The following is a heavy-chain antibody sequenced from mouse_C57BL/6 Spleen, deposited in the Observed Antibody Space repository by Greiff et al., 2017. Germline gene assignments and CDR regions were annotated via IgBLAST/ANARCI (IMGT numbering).Heavy chain of an antibody. CDR1: GYTFTSYW. V-gene: IGHV1-61*01. J-gene: IGHJ2*01. CDR2: IYPSDSET. CDR3: ARMDSSGYYFDY. D-gene: IGHD3-2*02. Sequence: VQLQQPGAELVRPGSSVKLSCKASGYTFTSYWMDWVKQRPGQGLEWIGNIYPSDSETHYNQKFKDKATLTVDKSSSTAYMRLSSLTSEDSAVYYCARMDSSGYYFDYWGQGTTLTVSS.